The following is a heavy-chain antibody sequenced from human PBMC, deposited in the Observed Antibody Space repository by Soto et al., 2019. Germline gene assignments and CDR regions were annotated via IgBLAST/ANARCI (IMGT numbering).Heavy chain of an antibody. D-gene: IGHD1-7*01. V-gene: IGHV1-3*01. CDR3: ARGDNWNYAGY. CDR2: INAGNGNT. Sequence: ASVKVSCKASGDTFTSYAMHWVRQAPGQRLEWMGWINAGNGNTKYSQKFQGRVTITRDTSASTAYMELSSLRSEDTAVYYCARGDNWNYAGYWGQGTLVTVSS. CDR1: GDTFTSYA. J-gene: IGHJ4*02.